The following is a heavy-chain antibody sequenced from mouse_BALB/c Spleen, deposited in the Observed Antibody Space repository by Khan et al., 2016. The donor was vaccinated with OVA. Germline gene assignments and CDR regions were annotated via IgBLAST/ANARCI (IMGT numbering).Heavy chain of an antibody. CDR2: IYPNSGDT. CDR3: ARSGYGSFGF. J-gene: IGHJ3*01. Sequence: VQLQQSGPELVKPGASVKISCKASGYTFTDFNLDWVKQSHGQRLEWIGYIYPNSGDTGYNQKFKTKATLTVDTSSSTAYIELRSLTSEDSAVYYCARSGYGSFGFWGQGTLVTVSA. V-gene: IGHV1S29*02. D-gene: IGHD1-2*01. CDR1: GYTFTDFN.